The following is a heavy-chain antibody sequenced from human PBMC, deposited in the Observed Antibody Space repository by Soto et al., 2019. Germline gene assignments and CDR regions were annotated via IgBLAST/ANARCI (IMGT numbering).Heavy chain of an antibody. Sequence: VKLVESGGGVVQPGGSLRLSCAASGFTFNIYGMHWVLQAPDKGLEWVALIADDGSNQYYADSVKGRFTISRDNSKNTLFMQMNSLRADDTAVYYCAKDQASGQGSFDSWGQGTLVTVSS. CDR2: IADDGSNQ. V-gene: IGHV3-30*02. CDR3: AKDQASGQGSFDS. CDR1: GFTFNIYG. J-gene: IGHJ4*02.